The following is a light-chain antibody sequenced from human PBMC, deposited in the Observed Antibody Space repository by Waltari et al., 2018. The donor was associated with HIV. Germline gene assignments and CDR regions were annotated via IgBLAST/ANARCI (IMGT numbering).Light chain of an antibody. J-gene: IGLJ1*01. V-gene: IGLV2-11*01. CDR2: DVS. Sequence: HSAPPQPRSVSGSPGQSVTISCTGTSSDVGGYNYVSWYQQHPGKAPKLMIYDVSKRPSGVPDRCSGSKSGNTASLTISGLQAEDEADYYCCSYAGSYFLYVFGTGTKVTVL. CDR1: SSDVGGYNY. CDR3: CSYAGSYFLYV.